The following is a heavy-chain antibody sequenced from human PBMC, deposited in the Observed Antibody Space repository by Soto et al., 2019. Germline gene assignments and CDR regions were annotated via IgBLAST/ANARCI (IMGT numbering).Heavy chain of an antibody. D-gene: IGHD2-2*01. Sequence: SVKVSCKASGGTFSSYTISWGRQAPGQGLEWMGRIIPILGIANYAQKFQGRVTITADKSTSTAYMELSSLRSEDTAVYYCASVPAAILGYYYMDVWGKGTTVTVSS. CDR3: ASVPAAILGYYYMDV. J-gene: IGHJ6*03. CDR2: IIPILGIA. CDR1: GGTFSSYT. V-gene: IGHV1-69*02.